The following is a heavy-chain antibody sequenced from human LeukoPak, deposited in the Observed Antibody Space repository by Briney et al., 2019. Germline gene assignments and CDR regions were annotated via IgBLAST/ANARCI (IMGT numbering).Heavy chain of an antibody. CDR2: INPSGDST. J-gene: IGHJ1*01. D-gene: IGHD1-7*01. Sequence: GASVKVSCKASGGTFSSYAISWVRQAPGQGLEWMGIINPSGDSTSYAQNFKGRVTMTRDTSTSTVYMELSSLTSEDTAVYYCASPRVGSWNSYLQHWGQGTLVTVSS. CDR1: GGTFSSYA. CDR3: ASPRVGSWNSYLQH. V-gene: IGHV1-46*01.